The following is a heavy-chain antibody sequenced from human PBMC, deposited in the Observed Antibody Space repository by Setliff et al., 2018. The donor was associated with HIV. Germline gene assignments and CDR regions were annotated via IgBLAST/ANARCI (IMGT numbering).Heavy chain of an antibody. V-gene: IGHV1-18*01. Sequence: ASVKVSCKASGYTFTNYGFSWVRQAPGQGLEWMGWISAYNGDTKYAQKLQGRVTMTTDTSTSTAHMELRSLRSDDTAVYYCARDGAVADYTGAFDYWGQGTLVTVSS. CDR2: ISAYNGDT. CDR3: ARDGAVADYTGAFDY. CDR1: GYTFTNYG. D-gene: IGHD6-19*01. J-gene: IGHJ4*02.